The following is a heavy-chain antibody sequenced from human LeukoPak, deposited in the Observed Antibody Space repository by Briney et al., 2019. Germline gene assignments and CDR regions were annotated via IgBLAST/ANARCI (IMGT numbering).Heavy chain of an antibody. D-gene: IGHD3-22*01. J-gene: IGHJ5*01. Sequence: SETLSLTCTVSGGSISSYYWSWIRQPAGKGLEWIGRIYTSGSTNYNPSLKSRVTMSVDTSKNQFSLKLSSVTAADTAVYYCARGYYDSSGRYNWFDPWGQGTLVNVSS. CDR3: ARGYYDSSGRYNWFDP. CDR2: IYTSGST. V-gene: IGHV4-4*07. CDR1: GGSISSYY.